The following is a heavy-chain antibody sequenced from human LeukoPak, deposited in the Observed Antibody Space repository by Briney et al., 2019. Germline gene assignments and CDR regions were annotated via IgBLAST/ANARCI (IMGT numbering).Heavy chain of an antibody. CDR2: IYSGGST. Sequence: GGSLRLSCAASGFTVSNNYMSWVRQAPGKGLEWVSVIYSGGSTYYADSVKGRFTISRDNSKNTLYLQMNSLRAEDTAVYYCARAPAYCGGDCYSGVNYFDYWGQGTLVTVSS. CDR3: ARAPAYCGGDCYSGVNYFDY. D-gene: IGHD2-21*01. V-gene: IGHV3-53*01. CDR1: GFTVSNNY. J-gene: IGHJ4*02.